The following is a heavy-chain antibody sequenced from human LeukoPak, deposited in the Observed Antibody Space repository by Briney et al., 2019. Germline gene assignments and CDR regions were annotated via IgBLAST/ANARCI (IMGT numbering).Heavy chain of an antibody. CDR2: IKQDGSEK. CDR3: AREIMQLWPDY. J-gene: IGHJ4*02. Sequence: GGSLRLSCVASGFDFRNYAMSWVRQAPGKGLEWVANIKQDGSEKYYVDSVKGRFTISRDNAKNSLYLQMNSLRAEDTAVYYCAREIMQLWPDYWGQGTLVTVSS. D-gene: IGHD5-18*01. V-gene: IGHV3-7*01. CDR1: GFDFRNYA.